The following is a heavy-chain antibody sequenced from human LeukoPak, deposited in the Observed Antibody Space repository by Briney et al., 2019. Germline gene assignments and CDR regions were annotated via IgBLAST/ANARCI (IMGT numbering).Heavy chain of an antibody. D-gene: IGHD3-22*01. V-gene: IGHV1-69*02. J-gene: IGHJ4*02. CDR2: IIPILGIA. CDR1: GYTFTGYY. CDR3: AQGPSGYYYY. Sequence: GASVKVSCKASGYTFTGYYMHWVRQAPGQGLEWMGRIIPILGIANYAQKFQGRVTITADKSTSTAYMELSSLRPEDTAVYYCAQGPSGYYYYWGQGTLVTVSS.